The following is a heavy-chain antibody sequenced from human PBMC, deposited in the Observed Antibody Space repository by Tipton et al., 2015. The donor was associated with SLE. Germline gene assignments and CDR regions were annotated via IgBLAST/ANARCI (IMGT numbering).Heavy chain of an antibody. CDR2: IYYSGST. Sequence: TLSLTCTVSGGSISSHYWSWIRQPPGKGLEWIGSIYYSGSTYYNPSLKSRVTLSVDTSKNQFSLKLSSVTAADTAVYYCAREGEVTTSPYYFDYWGQGTLVTVSS. D-gene: IGHD4-17*01. CDR1: GGSISSHY. CDR3: AREGEVTTSPYYFDY. V-gene: IGHV4-59*11. J-gene: IGHJ4*02.